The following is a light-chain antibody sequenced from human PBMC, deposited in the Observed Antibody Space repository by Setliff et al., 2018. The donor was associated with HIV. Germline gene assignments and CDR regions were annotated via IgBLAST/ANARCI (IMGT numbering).Light chain of an antibody. CDR3: HQYNSYWT. J-gene: IGKJ1*01. V-gene: IGKV1-5*03. CDR1: QSIRDY. CDR2: KAS. Sequence: DLQVTQSPSILSASLGDRVTITCRASQSIRDYLAWYQQKPGKAPKLLIYKASTLESGVPSRFSGSGSGTEFALTISSLQPDDFATYYCHQYNSYWTFGRGTKVDIK.